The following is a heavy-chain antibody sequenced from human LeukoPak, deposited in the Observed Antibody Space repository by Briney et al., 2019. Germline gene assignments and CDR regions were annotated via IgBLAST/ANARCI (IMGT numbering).Heavy chain of an antibody. D-gene: IGHD1-1*01. CDR3: ARENREGYTQHFDY. CDR2: IYYSGST. V-gene: IGHV4-59*01. CDR1: GGSISSYY. J-gene: IGHJ4*02. Sequence: SETLSLTCTVSGGSISSYYWSWIRQPPGKGLEWIGYIYYSGSTNYNPSLKSRVTISVDTSKNQFSLKLSSVTAADTAVYYCARENREGYTQHFDYWGQGTLVTVSS.